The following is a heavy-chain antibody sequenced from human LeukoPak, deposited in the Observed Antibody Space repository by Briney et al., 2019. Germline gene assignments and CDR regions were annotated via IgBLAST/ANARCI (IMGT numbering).Heavy chain of an antibody. Sequence: SETLSLTCTVSGGSISSYYWSWIRQPPGKGLGWIGYIYYSGSTNYNPSLKSRVTISVDTSKNQFSLKLSSVTAADTAVYYCARESRGILDYWGQGTLVTVSS. CDR1: GGSISSYY. J-gene: IGHJ4*02. CDR3: ARESRGILDY. V-gene: IGHV4-59*01. CDR2: IYYSGST. D-gene: IGHD1-26*01.